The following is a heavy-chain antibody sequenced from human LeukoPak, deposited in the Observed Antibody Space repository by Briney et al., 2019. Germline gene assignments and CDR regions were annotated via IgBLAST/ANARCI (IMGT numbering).Heavy chain of an antibody. CDR2: IIPIFGTA. D-gene: IGHD2-21*01. CDR3: ARAPNCGGDCDY. J-gene: IGHJ4*02. V-gene: IGHV1-69*13. Sequence: SVKVSCKASGCTFSSYAISWLRQAPGQGLEWMGGIIPIFGTANYAQKFQRRVTITADESTSTAYMELSSLRSEDTAVYYCARAPNCGGDCDYWGQGTLVTVSS. CDR1: GCTFSSYA.